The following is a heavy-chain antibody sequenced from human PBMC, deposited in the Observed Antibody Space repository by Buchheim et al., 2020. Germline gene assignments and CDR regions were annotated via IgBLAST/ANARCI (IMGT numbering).Heavy chain of an antibody. J-gene: IGHJ6*02. V-gene: IGHV4-34*01. D-gene: IGHD5-18*01. CDR2: INHSGST. Sequence: QVQLQQWGAGLLKPSETLSLTCAVYGGSFSGYYWSWIRQPPGKGLEWIGEINHSGSTTYNPSLKSRVTISVDTSKNQFSLKLSSVTAADTAVYYCARVVVDTAMVLYYYYGMDVWSQGTT. CDR3: ARVVVDTAMVLYYYYGMDV. CDR1: GGSFSGYY.